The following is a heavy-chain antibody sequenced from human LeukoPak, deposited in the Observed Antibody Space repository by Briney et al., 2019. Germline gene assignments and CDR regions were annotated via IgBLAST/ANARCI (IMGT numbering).Heavy chain of an antibody. Sequence: SVKVSCKASGGTFSSYAISWVRQAPGQGLEWMGGIIPIFGTANYAQKFQGRVTITADESTSTAYMELSSLRSEDTAVYYCARVDTAMATIGGFDYWGQGTLVTVSS. V-gene: IGHV1-69*01. CDR1: GGTFSSYA. CDR2: IIPIFGTA. CDR3: ARVDTAMATIGGFDY. J-gene: IGHJ4*02. D-gene: IGHD5-18*01.